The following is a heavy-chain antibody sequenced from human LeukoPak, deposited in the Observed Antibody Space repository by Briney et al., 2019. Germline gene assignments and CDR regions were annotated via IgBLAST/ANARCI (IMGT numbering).Heavy chain of an antibody. J-gene: IGHJ3*02. CDR2: ISGSGTGT. Sequence: PGGSLRLSCAASGFTINNYVMSWVRQAPGKGLEWVSVISGSGTGTYYADSVKGRFTISRDNSKNTLYLQMNSLRAEDTAVYYCAKSGSQFFGVRNDVFDMWGQGTMVTVSS. V-gene: IGHV3-23*01. CDR1: GFTINNYV. CDR3: AKSGSQFFGVRNDVFDM. D-gene: IGHD3-3*01.